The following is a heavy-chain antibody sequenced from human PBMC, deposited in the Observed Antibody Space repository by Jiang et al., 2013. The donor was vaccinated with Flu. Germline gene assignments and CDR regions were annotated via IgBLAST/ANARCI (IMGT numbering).Heavy chain of an antibody. V-gene: IGHV3-74*01. CDR3: AKDSTITGYVWGSYLQWDFDY. J-gene: IGHJ4*02. CDR2: INSDGSST. CDR1: GFAFSSYW. Sequence: AASGFAFSSYWMHWVRQAPGEGGWVWVSRINSDGSSTSYADSVKGRFTISRDNAKNTLYPQMNSLRAEDTAVYYCAKDSTITGYVWGSYLQWDFDYWGQGTLVTVSS. D-gene: IGHD3-16*02.